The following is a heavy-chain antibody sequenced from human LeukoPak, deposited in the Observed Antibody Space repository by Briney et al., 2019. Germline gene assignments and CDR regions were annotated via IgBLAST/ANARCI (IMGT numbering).Heavy chain of an antibody. V-gene: IGHV4-59*12. J-gene: IGHJ3*02. CDR3: ARGSITVVPAFDI. D-gene: IGHD4-23*01. CDR2: VYYSGST. CDR1: GGSISTYY. Sequence: SETLSLTCTVSGGSISTYYWSWIRQPPGKGLEGIGCVYYSGSTNYNPSLKSRGTMSVDTSKNQFSLKLSSVTAADTAVYYCARGSITVVPAFDIWGQGTMVTVSS.